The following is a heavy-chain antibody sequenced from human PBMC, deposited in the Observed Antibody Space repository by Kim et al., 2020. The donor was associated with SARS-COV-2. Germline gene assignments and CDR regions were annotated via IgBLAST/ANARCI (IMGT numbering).Heavy chain of an antibody. Sequence: GGSLRLSCAASGFTFSSYDMHWVRQATGKGLEWVSAIGNAGDTYYPGSVKGRFTISRENAKNSLYLQMNSLRAGDTAVYYCARDSNQRVGQEIYSYYGMDVWGQGTTDTVSS. J-gene: IGHJ6*02. D-gene: IGHD1-26*01. CDR2: IGNAGDT. V-gene: IGHV3-13*01. CDR3: ARDSNQRVGQEIYSYYGMDV. CDR1: GFTFSSYD.